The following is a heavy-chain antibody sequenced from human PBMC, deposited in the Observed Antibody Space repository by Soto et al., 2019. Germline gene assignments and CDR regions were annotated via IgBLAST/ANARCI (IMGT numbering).Heavy chain of an antibody. CDR1: GFTFSNYA. J-gene: IGHJ6*03. D-gene: IGHD2-2*01. CDR3: ALRYCSRTTCPPLNSYFYMDV. V-gene: IGHV3-23*01. Sequence: GGSLRLSCAASGFTFSNYAMTWVRQAPGKGLEWVSGISGSGGTTFYAGSVKGRFAISRDNSKNTLYVQMDNLRADDTAVYYCALRYCSRTTCPPLNSYFYMDVWGKGTTVTVSS. CDR2: ISGSGGTT.